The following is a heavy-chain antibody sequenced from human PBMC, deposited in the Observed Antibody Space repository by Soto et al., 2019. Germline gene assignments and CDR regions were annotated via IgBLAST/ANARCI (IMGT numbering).Heavy chain of an antibody. Sequence: TSETLSLTCGVSGYAISNRDYCGWIRQAPGKGREWIGSVYYSVSTLYNSSLRGSIAISVHTLKNQFSLRLISVTAADTAMSVCARNISTYFDSWGQGIPVTVSS. J-gene: IGHJ4*02. V-gene: IGHV4-38-2*01. CDR3: ARNISTYFDS. CDR2: VYYSVST. CDR1: GYAISNRDY. D-gene: IGHD3-9*01.